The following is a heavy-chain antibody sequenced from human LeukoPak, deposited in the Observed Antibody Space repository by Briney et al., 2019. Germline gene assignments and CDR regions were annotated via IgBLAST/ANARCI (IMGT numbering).Heavy chain of an antibody. Sequence: PSETLSLTCTVSAGSISSYYWSWIRQPPGKGLEWIAYIYYTGSTNYNPPLKSRVTISVDTSKNQFSLKLSSVTAADTAVYYCARLGGSGSYYRVMDVWGKGTTVTVSS. J-gene: IGHJ6*03. V-gene: IGHV4-59*08. CDR2: IYYTGST. D-gene: IGHD3-10*01. CDR1: AGSISSYY. CDR3: ARLGGSGSYYRVMDV.